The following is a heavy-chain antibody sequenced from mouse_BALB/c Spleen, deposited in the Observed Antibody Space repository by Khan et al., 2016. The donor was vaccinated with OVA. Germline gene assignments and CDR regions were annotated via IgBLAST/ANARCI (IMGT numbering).Heavy chain of an antibody. CDR2: ISSGGSHT. Sequence: EVELVESGGDLVKPGGSLKLSRAASGFTFSSYGMSWVRQTPEKRPEWVATISSGGSHTYYPDSVQGRFNISRDNAKNTLYLQMSSLKSEATAMYYCARHETTMILFAYWGQGTLVTVSA. CDR3: ARHETTMILFAY. CDR1: GFTFSSYG. V-gene: IGHV5-6*01. J-gene: IGHJ3*01. D-gene: IGHD2-4*01.